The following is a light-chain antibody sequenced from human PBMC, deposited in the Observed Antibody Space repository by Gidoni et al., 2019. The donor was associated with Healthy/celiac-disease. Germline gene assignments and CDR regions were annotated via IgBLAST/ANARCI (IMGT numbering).Light chain of an antibody. CDR3: GTWDSSLSAWV. J-gene: IGLJ3*02. V-gene: IGLV1-51*01. CDR1: NSDIGNNY. CDR2: DSY. Sequence: QSVLTHPPSLSAAPGQTVTISCSGSNSDIGNNYVAWYQHLPGAAPKLLIYDSYQRPSGIPDRFSGSRSGTSAALAITGLQTGDEADYYCGTWDSSLSAWVFGGGTKLTVL.